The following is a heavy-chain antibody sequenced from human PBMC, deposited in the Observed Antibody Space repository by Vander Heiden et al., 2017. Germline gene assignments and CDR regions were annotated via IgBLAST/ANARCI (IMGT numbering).Heavy chain of an antibody. V-gene: IGHV3-23*01. Sequence: EVQLLASVGGLVQPGGSLILTCTASGSTFRSDAMSWGRQVPGKGLEWVSAFSGDGGRTYYADSVKGRFTISRDHSKNTLDRQMDTLRADDTAVYYCAKEGRYYYGSGTLDYWGQGTRVTVSS. CDR3: AKEGRYYYGSGTLDY. J-gene: IGHJ4*02. CDR1: GSTFRSDA. D-gene: IGHD3-10*01. CDR2: FSGDGGRT.